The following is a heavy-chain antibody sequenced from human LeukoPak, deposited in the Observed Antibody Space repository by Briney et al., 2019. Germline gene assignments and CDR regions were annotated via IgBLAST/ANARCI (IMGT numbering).Heavy chain of an antibody. J-gene: IGHJ5*02. D-gene: IGHD3-3*01. CDR2: INSDGSST. CDR1: GFTFSSYW. V-gene: IGHV3-74*01. Sequence: PGRSLRLSCAASGFTFSSYWMHWVRQAPGKGLVWVSRINSDGSSTSYADSVKGRFTISRDNAKNTLYLQMNSLRAEDTAVYYCARPLRFLEWLVFDPWGQGTLVTVST. CDR3: ARPLRFLEWLVFDP.